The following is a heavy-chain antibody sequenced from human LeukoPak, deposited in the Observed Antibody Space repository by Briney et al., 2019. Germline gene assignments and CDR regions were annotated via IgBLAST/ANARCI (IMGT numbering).Heavy chain of an antibody. D-gene: IGHD6-6*01. J-gene: IGHJ6*02. CDR2: IYTSGST. Sequence: SETLSLTCTVSGGSISNYYWSWIRQPAGRGLEWIGRIYTSGSTNYNPSLKSRVTMSVDTCKNQFSLRLTSVTAADTAVYYCGRTGIGSSYYYGMDVWGQGTTVTVSS. CDR3: GRTGIGSSYYYGMDV. CDR1: GGSISNYY. V-gene: IGHV4-4*07.